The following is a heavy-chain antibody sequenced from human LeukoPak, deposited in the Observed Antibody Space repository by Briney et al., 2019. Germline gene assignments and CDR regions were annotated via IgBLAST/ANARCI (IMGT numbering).Heavy chain of an antibody. V-gene: IGHV1-69*06. Sequence: SVKVSCKASGGTFSSYAISWVRQAPGQGLEWMGGIIPIFGTANYAQKFQGRVTITADKSTSTAYMELSSLRSEDTAVYYCARDLLTSRAYYYDSSGYYGAFDIWGQGTMVTVSS. CDR3: ARDLLTSRAYYYDSSGYYGAFDI. CDR2: IIPIFGTA. D-gene: IGHD3-22*01. J-gene: IGHJ3*02. CDR1: GGTFSSYA.